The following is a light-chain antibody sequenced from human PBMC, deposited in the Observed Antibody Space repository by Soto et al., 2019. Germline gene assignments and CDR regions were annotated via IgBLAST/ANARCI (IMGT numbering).Light chain of an antibody. Sequence: EIVMTQSPATLAVAPGGRATLSCRASQSISDTLAWYQQKPGQAPRLLIYSASRGATGFPARFSGSGSGTDFTLTISRLEPEDFAVYYCQQYGSSRTLGQGTKVDIK. CDR2: SAS. V-gene: IGKV3-20*01. CDR3: QQYGSSRT. CDR1: QSISDT. J-gene: IGKJ1*01.